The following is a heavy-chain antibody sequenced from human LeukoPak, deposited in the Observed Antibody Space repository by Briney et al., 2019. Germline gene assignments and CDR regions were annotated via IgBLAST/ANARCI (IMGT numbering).Heavy chain of an antibody. CDR3: ARDLTTYGQRSFFDY. CDR2: ISAYNGDK. Sequence: ASVKVSCKASGYTFSIYGITWVRQAPGQGLEWMGWISAYNGDKDYAQKFQGRITMTTDTSAPTAYLELRSLRSDDTALYYCARDLTTYGQRSFFDYWGQGTLVTVSS. V-gene: IGHV1-18*04. D-gene: IGHD1-26*01. J-gene: IGHJ4*02. CDR1: GYTFSIYG.